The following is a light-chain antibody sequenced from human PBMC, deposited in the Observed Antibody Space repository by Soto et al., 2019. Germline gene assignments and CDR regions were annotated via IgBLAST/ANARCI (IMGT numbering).Light chain of an antibody. V-gene: IGLV2-11*01. CDR2: DVS. CDR1: STDVGGSNN. J-gene: IGLJ1*01. CDR3: CSYAVTFYV. Sequence: QSALTQPRSVSGSHGQSVTFSCTGTSTDVGGSNNVSWYQQHPGKAPKLMIYDVSERPSGVPDRFSGSKSGNTASLTISGLQAEDEADYHCCSYAVTFYVFGTGTKLTVL.